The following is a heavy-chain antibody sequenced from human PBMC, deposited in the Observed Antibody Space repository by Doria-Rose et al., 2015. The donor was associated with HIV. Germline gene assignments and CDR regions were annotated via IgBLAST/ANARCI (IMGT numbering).Heavy chain of an antibody. Sequence: QITLKESGPVLVKPTETLTLTCTVSGVSLSSPGMGVSWIRQPPGKALEWLANSFSDDERAYNTSLKSRLTISRGTSKSQVVLTMTDMDPVDTATYYCARIKSSRWYHKYYFDFWGQGTLVIVSA. CDR2: SFSDDER. V-gene: IGHV2-26*01. CDR1: GVSLSSPGMG. J-gene: IGHJ4*02. CDR3: ARIKSSRWYHKYYFDF. D-gene: IGHD6-13*01.